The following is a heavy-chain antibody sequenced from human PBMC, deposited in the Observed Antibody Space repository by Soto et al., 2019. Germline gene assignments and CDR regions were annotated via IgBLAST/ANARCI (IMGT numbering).Heavy chain of an antibody. CDR2: IYYSGST. J-gene: IGHJ4*02. V-gene: IGHV4-31*03. CDR3: AREGNLGRWLQPLDY. CDR1: GGSISSGGYY. D-gene: IGHD5-12*01. Sequence: SETLSLTCTVSGGSISSGGYYWSWIRQHPGKGLGWIGYIYYSGSTYYNPSLKSRVTISVDTSKNQFSLKLGSVTAADTAVYYCAREGNLGRWLQPLDYWGQGTLVTVSS.